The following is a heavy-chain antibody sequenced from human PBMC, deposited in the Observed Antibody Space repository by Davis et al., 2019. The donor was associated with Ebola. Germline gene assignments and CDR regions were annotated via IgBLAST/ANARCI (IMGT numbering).Heavy chain of an antibody. D-gene: IGHD1-1*01. CDR2: ISAYNGNT. J-gene: IGHJ4*02. CDR1: GYTFTSHG. CDR3: ARAQFPTTSDH. Sequence: ASVKVSCKAFGYTFTSHGISWVRQAPGQGLEWMGWISAYNGNTNYAQKFQGRVTMTTDTSTSTAYMELRSLRSDDTAVYYCARAQFPTTSDHWGQGTLVTVSS. V-gene: IGHV1-18*01.